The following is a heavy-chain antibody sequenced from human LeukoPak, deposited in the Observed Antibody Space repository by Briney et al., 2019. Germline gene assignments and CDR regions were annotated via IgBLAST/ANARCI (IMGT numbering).Heavy chain of an antibody. D-gene: IGHD2-2*01. J-gene: IGHJ3*02. CDR1: GGSTSSSSHY. CDR3: ARAGYCSSTTCPDAFDI. V-gene: IGHV4-39*07. Sequence: SETLSLTCTVSGGSTSSSSHYWGWIRQPPGKGLEWIGSIYYGGSTYYNPSLKSRVTISVDTSKNQFSLKLSSVTAADTAVYYCARAGYCSSTTCPDAFDIWGQGTKVTVSS. CDR2: IYYGGST.